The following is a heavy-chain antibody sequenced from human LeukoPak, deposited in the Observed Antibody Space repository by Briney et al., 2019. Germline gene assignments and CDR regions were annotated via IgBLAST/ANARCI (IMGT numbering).Heavy chain of an antibody. J-gene: IGHJ4*02. CDR3: ATLWFGELGLY. D-gene: IGHD3-10*01. Sequence: GGSLRLSCPASGFTFRSYAMSWVRQAPGKGLEWVSAISGSGGSTYYADSVKGRFTISRDNSKNTLSLQMKSLRAEDTAVYYCATLWFGELGLYWGQGTLVSVSS. CDR2: ISGSGGST. CDR1: GFTFRSYA. V-gene: IGHV3-23*01.